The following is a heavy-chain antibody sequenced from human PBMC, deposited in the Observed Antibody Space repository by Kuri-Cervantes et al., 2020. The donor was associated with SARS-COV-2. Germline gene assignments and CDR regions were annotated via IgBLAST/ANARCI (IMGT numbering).Heavy chain of an antibody. Sequence: GSLRLSCAVSGGSINSSNWWSWVRQPPGKGLEWIGEIYHSGSTNYNPSLKSRVTISVDKSKNQFSLKLSSVTAADTAVYYCARKVGGGDLYYYGMDVWGQGTTVTVSS. V-gene: IGHV4-4*02. D-gene: IGHD4-17*01. CDR1: GGSINSSNW. CDR2: IYHSGST. CDR3: ARKVGGGDLYYYGMDV. J-gene: IGHJ6*02.